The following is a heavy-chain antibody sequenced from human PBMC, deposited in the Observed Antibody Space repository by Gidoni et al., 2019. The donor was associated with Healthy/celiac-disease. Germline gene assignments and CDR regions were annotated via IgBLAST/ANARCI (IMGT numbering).Heavy chain of an antibody. J-gene: IGHJ4*02. V-gene: IGHV4-30-4*01. D-gene: IGHD2-21*02. Sequence: QVQLQESGPGLVKPSQTLSLTCTVSGGSLSSGDYYWRWIRQPPGKGLEWIGYIYYSGSTYYNPSLKSRVTISVDTSKNQFSLKLSSVTAADTAVYYCAREGTEARSAYFDYWGQGTLVTVSS. CDR2: IYYSGST. CDR1: GGSLSSGDYY. CDR3: AREGTEARSAYFDY.